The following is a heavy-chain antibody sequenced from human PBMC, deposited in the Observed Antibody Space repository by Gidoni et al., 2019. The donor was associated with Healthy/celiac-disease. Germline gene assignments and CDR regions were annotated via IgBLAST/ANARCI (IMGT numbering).Heavy chain of an antibody. CDR2: IYYSGST. CDR3: ASLYYGSGADASVDY. J-gene: IGHJ4*02. Sequence: QLQLQESGPGLVKPSETLSLTCTVSGGSISSSSYYWGWIRQPPGKGLEWIGSIYYSGSTYYNPSLKSRVTISVDTSKNQFSLKLSSVTAADTAVYYCASLYYGSGADASVDYWGQGTLVTVSS. D-gene: IGHD3-10*01. CDR1: GGSISSSSYY. V-gene: IGHV4-39*01.